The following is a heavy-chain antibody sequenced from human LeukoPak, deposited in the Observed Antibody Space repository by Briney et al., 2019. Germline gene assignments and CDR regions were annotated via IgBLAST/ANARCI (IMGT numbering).Heavy chain of an antibody. D-gene: IGHD2-15*01. CDR1: SGSSSDHY. J-gene: IGHJ3*02. Sequence: SETLSLTCTVSSGSSSDHYWSWIRQPPGKGLEWIGYIYYSGITNYNPSLKTRVTILVDTFKNQFSLKLSSVTAADTAVYYCAREAADAFDIWGQGTMVTVSS. CDR3: AREAADAFDI. V-gene: IGHV4-59*11. CDR2: IYYSGIT.